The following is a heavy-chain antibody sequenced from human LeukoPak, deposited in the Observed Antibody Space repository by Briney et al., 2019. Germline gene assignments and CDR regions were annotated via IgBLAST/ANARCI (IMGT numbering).Heavy chain of an antibody. CDR1: GGSFSGYY. CDR2: INHSGST. D-gene: IGHD6-6*01. CDR3: ARGSVAAPFDY. J-gene: IGHJ4*02. Sequence: SETLSLTCAVYGGSFSGYYWSWIRQPPGKGLEWIGEINHSGSTNYNPSLKSRVTISVDTSKNQFSLKLSSVTAADTAVYYCARGSVAAPFDYWGQGTLVTVSS. V-gene: IGHV4-34*01.